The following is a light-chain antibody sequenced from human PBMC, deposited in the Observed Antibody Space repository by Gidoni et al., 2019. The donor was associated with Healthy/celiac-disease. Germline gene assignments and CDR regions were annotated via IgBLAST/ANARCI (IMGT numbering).Light chain of an antibody. CDR1: QTVGNSY. Sequence: VLTQSPGTLSLSPGERVILSCRASQTVGNSYLAWYQQKPGQAPRLLIYGASTRATGIPDRFSGGGSGTDFTLTISRLEPEDFAVYYCQQYGSSPPLTFGGGTKVEIK. CDR3: QQYGSSPPLT. J-gene: IGKJ4*01. CDR2: GAS. V-gene: IGKV3-20*01.